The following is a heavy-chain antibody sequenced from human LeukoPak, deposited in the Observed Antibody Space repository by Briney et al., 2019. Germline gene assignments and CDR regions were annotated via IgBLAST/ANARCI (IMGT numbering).Heavy chain of an antibody. CDR1: GFTLSDFP. CDR2: FDPEDGKT. D-gene: IGHD1-7*01. Sequence: ASVMVSCKVSGFTLSDFPIHWVRHAPGKGLEWIGGFDPEDGKTIYAQKFQGRVTMTEDTSTNTASMEVSSLRSDDTAVYYCASRVRNFPRNYRPRSFDSWGQGTLVTVSS. CDR3: ASRVRNFPRNYRPRSFDS. V-gene: IGHV1-24*01. J-gene: IGHJ4*02.